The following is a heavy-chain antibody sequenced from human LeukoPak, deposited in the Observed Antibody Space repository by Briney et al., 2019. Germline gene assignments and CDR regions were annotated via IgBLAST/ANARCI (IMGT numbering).Heavy chain of an antibody. CDR2: INYSGSA. CDR1: GGSLSSYY. J-gene: IGHJ3*01. V-gene: IGHV4-59*08. CDR3: ARHNHDDYVFEV. D-gene: IGHD4/OR15-4a*01. Sequence: SETLSLTCTVSGGSLSSYYFSWIRQSPGKGLEWIAYINYSGSASYNPSLKSRVTISVDTSKQFSLSLSSVTAADPAVYYCARHNHDDYVFEVWGQGTKVTVSS.